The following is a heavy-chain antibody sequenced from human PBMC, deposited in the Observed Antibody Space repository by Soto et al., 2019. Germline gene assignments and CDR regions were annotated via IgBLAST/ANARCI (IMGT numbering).Heavy chain of an antibody. Sequence: GGSLRLSCAASGFTFSRYEMNWVRQAPGRGLEWVSYISSSGITIYYADSVKGRFTISRDNAKNSLYLQMNSLRAEDTAVYYCARTSSGDYWGQGTLVTVSS. J-gene: IGHJ4*02. V-gene: IGHV3-48*03. CDR1: GFTFSRYE. CDR2: ISSSGITI. CDR3: ARTSSGDY.